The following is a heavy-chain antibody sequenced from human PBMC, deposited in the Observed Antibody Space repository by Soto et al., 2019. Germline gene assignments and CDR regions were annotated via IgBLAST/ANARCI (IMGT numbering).Heavy chain of an antibody. CDR2: ISGSGGST. CDR1: GFTFSSYA. Sequence: TGGSLRLSCAASGFTFSSYAMSWVRQAPGKGLEWVSAISGSGGSTYYADSVKGRFTISRDNSKNTLYLQTNSLRAEDTAVYYYATARVRGETYYYYYYGMDVWGQGTTVTVSS. J-gene: IGHJ6*02. D-gene: IGHD3-10*01. V-gene: IGHV3-23*01. CDR3: ATARVRGETYYYYYYGMDV.